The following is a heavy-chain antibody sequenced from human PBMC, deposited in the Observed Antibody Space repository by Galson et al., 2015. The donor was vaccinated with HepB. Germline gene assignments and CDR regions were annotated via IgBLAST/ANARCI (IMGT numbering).Heavy chain of an antibody. D-gene: IGHD6-19*01. Sequence: SLRLSCAASGFTFSYYAMSWVRQAPGKGPEWVSAITPSGDNTYSADSMKGRFTISRDNSKNTLFLQMNSLRADDTAIYFCAKVFPEKTDGWYRQALYYFDSWGHGTRVTVSS. J-gene: IGHJ4*01. V-gene: IGHV3-23*01. CDR3: AKVFPEKTDGWYRQALYYFDS. CDR1: GFTFSYYA. CDR2: ITPSGDNT.